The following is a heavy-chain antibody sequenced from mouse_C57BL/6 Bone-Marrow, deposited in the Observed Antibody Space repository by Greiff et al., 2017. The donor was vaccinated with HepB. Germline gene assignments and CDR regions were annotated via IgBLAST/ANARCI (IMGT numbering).Heavy chain of an antibody. CDR3: ASNYQFAY. J-gene: IGHJ3*01. CDR1: GYTFTSYG. CDR2: IYPRSGNT. Sequence: LQQSGAELARPGASVKLSCKASGYTFTSYGISWVKQRTGQGLEWIGEIYPRSGNTYYNEKFKGKATLTADKSSSTAYMELRSLTSEDSAVYFCASNYQFAYWGQGTLVTVSA. D-gene: IGHD2-1*01. V-gene: IGHV1-81*01.